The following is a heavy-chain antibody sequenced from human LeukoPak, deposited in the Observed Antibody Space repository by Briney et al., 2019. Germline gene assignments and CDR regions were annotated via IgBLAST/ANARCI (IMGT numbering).Heavy chain of an antibody. D-gene: IGHD6-19*01. CDR1: GFTVSSNY. Sequence: GGSLRLSCAASGFTVSSNYMSWVRQAPGKGLEWVSVIYSGGSTYYADSVKGRFTISRDNSKNTLYLQMNSLRAEDTAVYYCARTSYSSGGGGVNFDYWGQGTLVTVSS. CDR3: ARTSYSSGGGGVNFDY. CDR2: IYSGGST. V-gene: IGHV3-66*01. J-gene: IGHJ4*02.